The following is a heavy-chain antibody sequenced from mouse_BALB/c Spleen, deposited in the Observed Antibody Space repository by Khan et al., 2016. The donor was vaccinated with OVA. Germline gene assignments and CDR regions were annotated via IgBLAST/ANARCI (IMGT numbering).Heavy chain of an antibody. D-gene: IGHD1-1*01. J-gene: IGHJ2*01. CDR3: ARIYRSDFDY. V-gene: IGHV1-20*02. CDR2: INPHIGET. CDR1: GYSFTGYF. Sequence: VRLQQSGPELVKPGASVKISCKASGYSFTGYFMNWVMRSHGKRLEWIGRINPHIGETFYNQKFKDKATLTVDESSSTAHMELRSLASEDSAVYYCARIYRSDFDYWGQGTTLTVSS.